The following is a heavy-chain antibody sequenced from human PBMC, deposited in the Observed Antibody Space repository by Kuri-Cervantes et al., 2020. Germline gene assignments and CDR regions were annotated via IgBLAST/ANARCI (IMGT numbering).Heavy chain of an antibody. D-gene: IGHD6-13*01. CDR3: AKDFRGGAAAGPYYFDY. CDR1: GFTFNSYG. CDR2: IWWDGSEI. V-gene: IGHV3-30*02. Sequence: GESLKISCAASGFTFNSYGMHWVRQAPGKGLEWVAVIWWDGSEIYYADSVKGRFTISRDNSKNTLFLQMNSLRAEDTALYYCAKDFRGGAAAGPYYFDYWGQGTLVTVSS. J-gene: IGHJ4*02.